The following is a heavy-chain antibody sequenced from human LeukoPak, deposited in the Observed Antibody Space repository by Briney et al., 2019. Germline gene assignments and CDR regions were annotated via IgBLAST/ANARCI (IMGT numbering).Heavy chain of an antibody. J-gene: IGHJ5*01. CDR3: AKVGTNFLRYHFDS. CDR1: GFTFGTYA. D-gene: IGHD1-1*01. V-gene: IGHV3-30-3*01. CDR2: LSFDGNNE. Sequence: GGSLRLSCAASGFTFGTYAMHWVRQAPGKGLDWVAVLSFDGNNEYYADSVKGRFTISRDNSKNTLYLQMNSLSAEDTAVYYCAKVGTNFLRYHFDSWGRGTLVTVSS.